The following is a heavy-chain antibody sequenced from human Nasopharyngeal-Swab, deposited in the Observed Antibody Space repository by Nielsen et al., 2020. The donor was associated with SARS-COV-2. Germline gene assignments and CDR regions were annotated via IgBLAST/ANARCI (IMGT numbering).Heavy chain of an antibody. CDR3: AREAATRPTNWFDP. D-gene: IGHD2-15*01. Sequence: WIRQPPGRGLEWLSYISTSGNTVYYADSVKGRFTISRDNAENSLYLQMNSLRDEDTAVHYCAREAATRPTNWFDPWGQGTLVTVSS. V-gene: IGHV3-48*02. J-gene: IGHJ5*02. CDR2: ISTSGNTV.